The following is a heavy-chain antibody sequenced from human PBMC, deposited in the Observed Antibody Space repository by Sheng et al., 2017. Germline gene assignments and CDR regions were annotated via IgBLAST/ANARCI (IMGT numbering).Heavy chain of an antibody. D-gene: IGHD3-22*01. CDR2: VSYSGNL. V-gene: IGHV4-59*11. Sequence: QVRLQESGPGLVKPSETLSLTCTVSGGSISSHYWSWIRQPPGKALEWIGYVSYSGNLNYNPSLKGRVTISKDTSKNQFSLNLMSVTAADTAVYFCARDSAAYYRFDSWGQGTLVTVSS. J-gene: IGHJ4*02. CDR1: GGSISSHY. CDR3: ARDSAAYYRFDS.